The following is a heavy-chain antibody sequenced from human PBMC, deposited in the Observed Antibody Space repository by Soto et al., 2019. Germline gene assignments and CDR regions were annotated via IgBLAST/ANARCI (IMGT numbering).Heavy chain of an antibody. V-gene: IGHV3-30*18. CDR2: ISYDGSNK. Sequence: QVQLVESGGGVDQPGRSLRLSCAASGFTFSNYGIHWVRQAPGKGLEWVAVISYDGSNKYYADSVKGRFTISRDNSKNTLYLQMNSLRAEDTAVYYCAKGDWFDPWGQGTLVTVSS. J-gene: IGHJ5*02. CDR3: AKGDWFDP. CDR1: GFTFSNYG.